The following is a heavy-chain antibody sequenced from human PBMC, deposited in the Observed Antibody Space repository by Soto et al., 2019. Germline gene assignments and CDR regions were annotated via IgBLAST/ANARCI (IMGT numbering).Heavy chain of an antibody. V-gene: IGHV1-69*12. CDR3: ARSGGLDRDFNY. CDR1: GGTFSSDS. Sequence: QVQLVQSGAEVKKPGSSVKVSCKASGGTFSSDSFSWVRQAPGQGLEWMGGIIPMFDTPIYAQKVQDRVTITAAESTSTAYMQRSSLRSGDTAVYYCARSGGLDRDFNYWGQGPLVTVSS. J-gene: IGHJ4*02. D-gene: IGHD2-15*01. CDR2: IIPMFDTP.